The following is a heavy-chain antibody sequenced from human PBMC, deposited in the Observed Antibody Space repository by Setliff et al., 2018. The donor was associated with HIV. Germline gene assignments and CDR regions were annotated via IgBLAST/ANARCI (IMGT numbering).Heavy chain of an antibody. Sequence: ASVKVSCKASGYSFTDYYIHWVRQAPGQGLEWMGWINPKSDGTNYAQEFQGWITMTRDTSTSTVYMELTSLRSEDTAVYYCARAETYLWELHAFDIWGQGTMGTVSS. CDR3: ARAETYLWELHAFDI. CDR2: INPKSDGT. J-gene: IGHJ3*02. D-gene: IGHD1-26*01. V-gene: IGHV1-2*04. CDR1: GYSFTDYY.